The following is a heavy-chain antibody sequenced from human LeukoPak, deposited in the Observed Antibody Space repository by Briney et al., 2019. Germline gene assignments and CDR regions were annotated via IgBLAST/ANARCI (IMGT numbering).Heavy chain of an antibody. J-gene: IGHJ4*02. CDR3: ARDTLNGPFVISLDY. V-gene: IGHV3-48*03. CDR1: GFTFSTHE. D-gene: IGHD3-9*01. Sequence: GGSLRLSCAASGFTFSTHEMNWVRQAPGKGLEWVSHISSGCYVEYYLDSVRGRFTMSRDNARSLLFLQMNSLRAEDTGVYYCARDTLNGPFVISLDYWGQGALVTVSS. CDR2: ISSGCYVE.